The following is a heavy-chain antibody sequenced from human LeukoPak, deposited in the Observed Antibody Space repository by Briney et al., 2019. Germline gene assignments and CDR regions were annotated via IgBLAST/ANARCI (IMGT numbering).Heavy chain of an antibody. D-gene: IGHD6-13*01. J-gene: IGHJ4*02. CDR2: IFYSGST. CDR1: GGSISSSSFY. V-gene: IGHV4-39*01. CDR3: ARHSGPYASSWFDY. Sequence: SETLSLTCTVSGGSISSSSFYWGWIRQPPGKGLEWIGSIFYSGSTSYNPSLKSRVTISVDTSKNQFSLKLSSVTVADTAVYYCARHSGPYASSWFDYWGQGTLVTVSS.